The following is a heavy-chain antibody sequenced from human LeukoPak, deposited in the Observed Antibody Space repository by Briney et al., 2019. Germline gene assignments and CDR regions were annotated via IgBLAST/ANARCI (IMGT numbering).Heavy chain of an antibody. CDR1: EDTFSNYD. D-gene: IGHD6-13*01. CDR2: IIPVFDTA. CDR3: ALSAEKQLVYFDF. Sequence: EASVKASCKASEDTFSNYDVTWVRQAPGQGLEWMGRIIPVFDTAKYAQNFQGRVTMTTDESSSTAYMELYSLRSEDTAVYYCALSAEKQLVYFDFWGQGTLVTVSS. J-gene: IGHJ4*02. V-gene: IGHV1-69*05.